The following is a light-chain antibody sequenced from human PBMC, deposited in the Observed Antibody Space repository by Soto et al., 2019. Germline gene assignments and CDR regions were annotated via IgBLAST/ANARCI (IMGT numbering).Light chain of an antibody. J-gene: IGLJ1*01. CDR3: SSYAGSSALYV. Sequence: QSVLTQPASVSGSPGQSITISCTGTNSDVGGYNYVSWYQQRPGKAPKLMIYDVSNRPSGVSNRFSGSKSGNTASLTISGLQAEDEADYYCSSYAGSSALYVFGTGTQLTVL. CDR1: NSDVGGYNY. V-gene: IGLV2-14*01. CDR2: DVS.